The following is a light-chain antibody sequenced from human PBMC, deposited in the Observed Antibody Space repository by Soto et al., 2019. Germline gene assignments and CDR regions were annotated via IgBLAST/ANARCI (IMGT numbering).Light chain of an antibody. J-gene: IGLJ2*01. CDR3: SSYTSSSTLVV. Sequence: QSALTQPASVSGSPGQSGTISCTGTSSDVGGYNYVSWYQQHPGKAPKRMIYDVSNRPSGVSNRFSGSKSGNTASLTISGLQAEDEADYYCSSYTSSSTLVVFGGGTKLTVL. CDR2: DVS. V-gene: IGLV2-14*01. CDR1: SSDVGGYNY.